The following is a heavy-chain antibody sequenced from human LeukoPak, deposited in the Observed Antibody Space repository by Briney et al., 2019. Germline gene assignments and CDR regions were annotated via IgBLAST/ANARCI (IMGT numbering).Heavy chain of an antibody. J-gene: IGHJ3*02. CDR2: INPNSGGT. V-gene: IGHV1-2*02. CDR1: GYTFTGYY. D-gene: IGHD3-10*01. CDR3: ARDLGPYGSGNSRYAFDI. Sequence: ASVKVSCKASGYTFTGYYMHWVRQAPGQGLEWMGWINPNSGGTNYAQKFQGRVTMTRDTSISTAYMELSRLRSDDTAVYYCARDLGPYGSGNSRYAFDIWGQGTMVTVSS.